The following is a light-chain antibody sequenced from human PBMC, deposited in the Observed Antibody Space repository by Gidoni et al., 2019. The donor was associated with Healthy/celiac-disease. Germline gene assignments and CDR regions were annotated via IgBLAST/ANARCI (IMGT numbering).Light chain of an antibody. CDR3: QQYYSYPRT. CDR1: QGISSY. J-gene: IGKJ1*01. CDR2: AAS. V-gene: IGKV1-8*01. Sequence: AIRMTQAPSSLSAATGDRVTITCRASQGISSYLAWYQQKPGKAPKLLIYAASTLQSRVPSRFSGSGSGTYFTLTISCLQSEAFATYYCQQYYSYPRTFGQXTKVEIK.